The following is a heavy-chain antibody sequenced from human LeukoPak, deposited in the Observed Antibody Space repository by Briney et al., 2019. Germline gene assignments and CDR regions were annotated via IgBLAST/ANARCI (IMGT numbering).Heavy chain of an antibody. D-gene: IGHD4-17*01. V-gene: IGHV4-34*01. CDR3: AGGNPSTTVTTPLGWFDP. CDR2: INHSGST. Sequence: SETLSLTCAVYGGSFSGYYWSWIRQPPGKGLEWMGEINHSGSTNYNPSLKSRVTISVHTSKNQLSLKLSSVTAADTAVYYCAGGNPSTTVTTPLGWFDPWGQGTLVTVSS. CDR1: GGSFSGYY. J-gene: IGHJ5*02.